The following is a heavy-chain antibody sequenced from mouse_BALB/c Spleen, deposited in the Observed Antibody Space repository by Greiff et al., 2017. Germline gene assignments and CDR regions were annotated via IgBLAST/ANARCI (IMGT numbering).Heavy chain of an antibody. Sequence: LQQPGSELVRPGASVKLSCKASGYTFTSYWMHWVKQRPGQGLEWIGNIYPGSGSTNYDEKFKSKATRTVDTSSSTAYMQLSSLTSEDSAVYYCATPFAYWGQGTLVTVSA. CDR1: GYTFTSYW. V-gene: IGHV1S22*01. CDR3: ATPFAY. J-gene: IGHJ3*01. CDR2: IYPGSGST.